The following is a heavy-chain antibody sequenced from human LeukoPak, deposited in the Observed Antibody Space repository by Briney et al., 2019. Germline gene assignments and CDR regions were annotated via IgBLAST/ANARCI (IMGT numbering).Heavy chain of an antibody. CDR2: ISGSGGST. J-gene: IGHJ6*02. Sequence: QSGGSLRLSCAASGFTFSSYAMSWVRQAPGKGLEWVSGISGSGGSTYNADSVKGRFTISRDNSKNTLYLQMNSLRAEDTAVYYCANSPRELVPPQYYYYGMDVWGQGTTVTVSS. CDR1: GFTFSSYA. V-gene: IGHV3-23*01. D-gene: IGHD1-26*01. CDR3: ANSPRELVPPQYYYYGMDV.